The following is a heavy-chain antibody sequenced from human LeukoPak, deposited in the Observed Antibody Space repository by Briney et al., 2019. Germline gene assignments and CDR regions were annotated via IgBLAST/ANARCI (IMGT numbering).Heavy chain of an antibody. CDR3: ARAGDFWSGYHPDQ. D-gene: IGHD3-3*01. CDR2: IYYSGST. J-gene: IGHJ4*02. Sequence: PSETLSLTCTVSGGSLSSYYWSWIRQPPGKGLEWIGYIYYSGSTNYNPSLKSRVTVSVDTSKNQFSLKLNSVTAADTAVYYCARAGDFWSGYHPDQWGQGTLVTVSS. CDR1: GGSLSSYY. V-gene: IGHV4-59*08.